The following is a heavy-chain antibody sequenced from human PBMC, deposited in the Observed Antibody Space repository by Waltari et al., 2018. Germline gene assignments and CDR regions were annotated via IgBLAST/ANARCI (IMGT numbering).Heavy chain of an antibody. CDR3: ARVSPGSGYYFDY. D-gene: IGHD5-12*01. CDR2: INHSGST. Sequence: QVQLQQWGAGLLKPSETLSLTCAVYGGSFSGSYWSWIRQPPGKGLEWIGEINHSGSTNYNPSLKSRVTISVDTSKNQFSLKLSSVTAADTAVYYCARVSPGSGYYFDYWGQGTLVTVSS. CDR1: GGSFSGSY. V-gene: IGHV4-34*01. J-gene: IGHJ4*02.